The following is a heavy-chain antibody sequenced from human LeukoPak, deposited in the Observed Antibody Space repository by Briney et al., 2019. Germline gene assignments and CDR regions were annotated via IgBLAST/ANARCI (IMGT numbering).Heavy chain of an antibody. CDR3: AGGITGTFYYYYGMDV. Sequence: GRSLRLSCAASGFTFSSYAMHWVRQAPGKGLEWVAVISYDGSNKYYADSVKGRFTISRDNSKNTLYLQMNSLRAEDTAVYYCAGGITGTFYYYYGMDVWGQGTTVTVSS. J-gene: IGHJ6*02. CDR2: ISYDGSNK. CDR1: GFTFSSYA. V-gene: IGHV3-30-3*01. D-gene: IGHD1-20*01.